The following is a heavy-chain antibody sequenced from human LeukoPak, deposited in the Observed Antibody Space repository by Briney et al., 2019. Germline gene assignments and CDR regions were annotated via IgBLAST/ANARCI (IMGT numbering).Heavy chain of an antibody. J-gene: IGHJ4*02. V-gene: IGHV1-18*01. D-gene: IGHD3-22*01. CDR2: ISAYNGNT. CDR3: ARGFTYYYDSSGYPILGY. CDR1: GYSFTSYG. Sequence: ASVKVSCKASGYSFTSYGITWVRQAPGQGLEWMGWISAYNGNTNYAQKLQDRVTMTTDTPTSTVYMELRSLRSDDTAVYYCARGFTYYYDSSGYPILGYWGQGTLVTVSS.